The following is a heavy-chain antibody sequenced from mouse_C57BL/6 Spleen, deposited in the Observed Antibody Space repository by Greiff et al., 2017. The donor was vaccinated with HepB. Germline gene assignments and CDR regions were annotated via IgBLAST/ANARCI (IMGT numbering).Heavy chain of an antibody. Sequence: EVHLVESGGGLVQPGGSLKLSCAASGFTFSDYYMYWVRQTPEKRLEWVAYISNGGGSTYYPDTVKGRFTISRDNAKNTLYLQMSRLKSEDTAMYYCARGDLPFAYWGQGTLVTVSA. CDR3: ARGDLPFAY. J-gene: IGHJ3*01. CDR2: ISNGGGST. CDR1: GFTFSDYY. V-gene: IGHV5-12*01.